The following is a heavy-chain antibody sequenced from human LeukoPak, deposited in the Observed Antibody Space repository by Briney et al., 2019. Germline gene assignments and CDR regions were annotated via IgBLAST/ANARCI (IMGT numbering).Heavy chain of an antibody. J-gene: IGHJ5*02. V-gene: IGHV3-74*01. D-gene: IGHD2-15*01. CDR1: GFTFSTYW. CDR3: TRGVSDTRWFDP. CDR2: ISCDGSDT. Sequence: GGSLRLSCAASGFTFSTYWMHWVRQAPGKGLVWVSRISCDGSDTIYADSVKGRFTISRDNAENTMYLQMNSLTVEDTAVYYCTRGVSDTRWFDPGSQGTLVTVPS.